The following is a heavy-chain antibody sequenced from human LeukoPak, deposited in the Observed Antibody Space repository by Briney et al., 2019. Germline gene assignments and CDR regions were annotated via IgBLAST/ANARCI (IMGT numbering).Heavy chain of an antibody. CDR1: GYIFFNYG. D-gene: IGHD6-13*01. CDR2: ISPNNGNT. V-gene: IGHV1-18*01. J-gene: IGHJ5*02. Sequence: ASVKVSCKASGYIFFNYGINWVRQAPGQSLEWMGWISPNNGNTDFAQNFQDRVTMATDASTSTVYMELRSLRSDDTAMYYCARGLPIPSRSWYPFDPWGQGTLVTVSS. CDR3: ARGLPIPSRSWYPFDP.